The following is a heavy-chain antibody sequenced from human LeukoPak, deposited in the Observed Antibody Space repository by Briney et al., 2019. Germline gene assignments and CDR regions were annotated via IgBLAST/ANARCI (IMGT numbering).Heavy chain of an antibody. V-gene: IGHV4-34*01. D-gene: IGHD6-19*01. CDR3: ARANSGWDRIYYYYMDV. J-gene: IGHJ6*03. CDR2: INHSGST. Sequence: PSETLSLTCAVYGGSFSGYYWSWIRQPPGKGLEWIGEINHSGSTNYNPSLKSRVTISVDTSKNQFSLKLSSVTAADTAVYYCARANSGWDRIYYYYMDVWGKGTTVTVSS. CDR1: GGSFSGYY.